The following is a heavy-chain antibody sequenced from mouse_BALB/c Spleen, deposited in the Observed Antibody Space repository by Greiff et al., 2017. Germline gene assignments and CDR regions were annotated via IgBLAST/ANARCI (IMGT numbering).Heavy chain of an antibody. Sequence: EVQLQQSGPELVKPGASVKISCKASGYTFTDYNMHWVKQSHGKSLEWIGYIYPYNGGTGYNQKFKSKATLTVDNSSSTAYMELRSLTSEDSAVYYCARGYYGSSHYFDYWGQGTTLTVSS. J-gene: IGHJ2*01. CDR3: ARGYYGSSHYFDY. D-gene: IGHD1-1*01. CDR2: IYPYNGGT. V-gene: IGHV1S29*02. CDR1: GYTFTDYN.